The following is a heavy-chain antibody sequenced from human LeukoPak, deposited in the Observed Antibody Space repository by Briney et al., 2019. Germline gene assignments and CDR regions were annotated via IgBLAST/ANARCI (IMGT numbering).Heavy chain of an antibody. Sequence: GESLRISCKGSGFSFTSYWISWVRQKPGKGLEWMGRIAPSDSSTNYSPSLQGHVTISADKSIITASLQWSSLKASDTAMYYCARQRGVGALDMWGQGTLVTVSS. J-gene: IGHJ3*02. CDR2: IAPSDSST. CDR1: GFSFTSYW. V-gene: IGHV5-10-1*01. CDR3: ARQRGVGALDM.